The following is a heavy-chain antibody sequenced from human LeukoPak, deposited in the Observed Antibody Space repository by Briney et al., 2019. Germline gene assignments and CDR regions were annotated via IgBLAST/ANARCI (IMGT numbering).Heavy chain of an antibody. Sequence: GGSLRLSCAASGFTFSSYAMHWVRQAPGKGLEWVAVISYDGSNKYYADSVKGRFTISRDNSKNTLYLQMNSLRAEDTAVYYCAKGDPELLWFGELLRGGSMDYWGQGTLVTVSS. J-gene: IGHJ4*02. D-gene: IGHD3-10*01. CDR3: AKGDPELLWFGELLRGGSMDY. CDR2: ISYDGSNK. CDR1: GFTFSSYA. V-gene: IGHV3-30*04.